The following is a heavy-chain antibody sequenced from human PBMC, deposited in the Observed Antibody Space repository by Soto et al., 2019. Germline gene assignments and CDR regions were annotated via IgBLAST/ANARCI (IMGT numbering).Heavy chain of an antibody. CDR3: ARDELHYYDSSGYYPRGYYYGMDV. J-gene: IGHJ6*02. Sequence: EVQLLESGGGLVQPGGSLRLSCAASGFTFSSYAMTWVRQAPGRGLEWVSAISGSTGSTHYADSVKGRSIISRDNSKSTLSLQINRLRAEDTAVYYCARDELHYYDSSGYYPRGYYYGMDVWGQGTTVTVSS. CDR1: GFTFSSYA. CDR2: ISGSTGST. V-gene: IGHV3-23*01. D-gene: IGHD3-22*01.